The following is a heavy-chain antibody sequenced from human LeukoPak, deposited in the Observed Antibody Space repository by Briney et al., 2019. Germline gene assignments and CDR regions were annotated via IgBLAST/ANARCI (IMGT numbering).Heavy chain of an antibody. D-gene: IGHD3-22*01. Sequence: PGGSLRLSCAASGFTFSSYGMHWVRQAPGKGLEWVSYISSSSSTIYYADSVKGRFTISRDNAKNSLYLQMNSLRAEDTAVYYCARDPFNYHDSSGLPVYWGQGTLVTVSS. V-gene: IGHV3-48*01. CDR2: ISSSSSTI. J-gene: IGHJ4*02. CDR3: ARDPFNYHDSSGLPVY. CDR1: GFTFSSYG.